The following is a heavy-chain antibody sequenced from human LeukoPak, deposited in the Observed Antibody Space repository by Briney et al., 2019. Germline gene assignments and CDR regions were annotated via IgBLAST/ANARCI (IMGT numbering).Heavy chain of an antibody. CDR2: IWYDGSNK. CDR3: AREGNTAMVELDY. Sequence: GRSLRLSCAASGFTCSSYGMHWVRQAPGKGLEWVAVIWYDGSNKYYADSVKGRFTISRDNSKNTLYLQMNSLRAEDTVVYYCAREGNTAMVELDYWGQGTLVTVSS. D-gene: IGHD5-18*01. CDR1: GFTCSSYG. J-gene: IGHJ4*02. V-gene: IGHV3-33*01.